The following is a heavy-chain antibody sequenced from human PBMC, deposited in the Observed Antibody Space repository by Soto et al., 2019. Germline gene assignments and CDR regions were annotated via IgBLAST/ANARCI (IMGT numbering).Heavy chain of an antibody. CDR2: IKPDGSEQ. J-gene: IGHJ6*02. Sequence: GGSLRLSCAASEFTFDKYYMTWVRQAPGKGPEWVANIKPDGSEQYYVDSVKGRFTISRDNANNSLYLQMNSLRAEDTAVYFCARGNWNYYYGFDVWGQGTTVTV. CDR3: ARGNWNYYYGFDV. CDR1: EFTFDKYY. V-gene: IGHV3-7*01. D-gene: IGHD1-20*01.